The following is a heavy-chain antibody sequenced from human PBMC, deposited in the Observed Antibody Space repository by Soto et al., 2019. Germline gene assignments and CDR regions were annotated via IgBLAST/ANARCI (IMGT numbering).Heavy chain of an antibody. CDR1: GFSLTTRGVG. V-gene: IGHV2-5*02. J-gene: IGHJ5*02. CDR3: AQTLRRGDKAWFDP. D-gene: IGHD2-21*01. Sequence: QITLKESGPTRVKPTQTLTLTCTFSGFSLTTRGVGVGWIRQPPGKALEWLALFYWDDDKRYSPSLKTRLTITKATSKNQGVLTMTKMDTVDTATYYGAQTLRRGDKAWFDPWGQGTLVTVSS. CDR2: FYWDDDK.